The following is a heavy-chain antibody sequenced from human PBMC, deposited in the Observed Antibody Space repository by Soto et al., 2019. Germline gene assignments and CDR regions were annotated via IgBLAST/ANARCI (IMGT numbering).Heavy chain of an antibody. Sequence: EVQLLESGGGLVQPGGSLRLSCAASGFTFTSYVMSWVRQAPGKGLEWVSAISGSGVSTNYADSVKAHFTISRDNSKNTLFLQMNSLRAEDTALYYCAKGVRYCNGGSCYSSIDYWGQGTLVTVSS. J-gene: IGHJ4*02. CDR1: GFTFTSYV. D-gene: IGHD2-15*01. CDR2: ISGSGVST. V-gene: IGHV3-23*01. CDR3: AKGVRYCNGGSCYSSIDY.